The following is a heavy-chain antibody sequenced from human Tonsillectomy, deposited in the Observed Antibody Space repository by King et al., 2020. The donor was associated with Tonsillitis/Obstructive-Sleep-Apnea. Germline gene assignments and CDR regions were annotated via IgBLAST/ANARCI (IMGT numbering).Heavy chain of an antibody. Sequence: TLKESGPALVKPTQTLTLTCTFSGFSLSTSGMCVSWIRQPPGKALEWLARIDWDDDKYYSTSLKTRLTISKDTSKNQVVLTMTNMDPLDTATYYCARGGDYGGNSIYYFDYWGQGTLVTVSS. D-gene: IGHD4-23*01. CDR2: IDWDDDK. J-gene: IGHJ4*02. CDR1: GFSLSTSGMC. V-gene: IGHV2-70*11. CDR3: ARGGDYGGNSIYYFDY.